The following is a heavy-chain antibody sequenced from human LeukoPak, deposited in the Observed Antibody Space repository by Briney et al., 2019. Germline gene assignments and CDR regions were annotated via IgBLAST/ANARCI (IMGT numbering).Heavy chain of an antibody. Sequence: SVKVSCKASGGTFSSYAISWVRQAPGQGLEWMGGIIPIFGTANYAQTFQGRVTITTDDSTSTDYMELSSLRSEATAVYYCSRAEAYNWNWPGYYYMDFWGKGTTVTVTS. CDR1: GGTFSSYA. CDR2: IIPIFGTA. V-gene: IGHV1-69*05. CDR3: SRAEAYNWNWPGYYYMDF. D-gene: IGHD1-7*01. J-gene: IGHJ6*03.